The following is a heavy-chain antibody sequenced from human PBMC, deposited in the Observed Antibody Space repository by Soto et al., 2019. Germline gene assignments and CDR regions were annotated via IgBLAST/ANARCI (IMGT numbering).Heavy chain of an antibody. CDR3: VKAAARGDY. Sequence: GGSLRLSCAASGFTFSSYWMHWVRQVPGKGLVWVSRINTDGSSTTYADSVKGRFAISRDNAKNTLYLQMNSLRAEDTAVYYCVKAAARGDYWGQGTLVTVSS. CDR2: INTDGSST. J-gene: IGHJ4*02. CDR1: GFTFSSYW. D-gene: IGHD3-10*01. V-gene: IGHV3-74*03.